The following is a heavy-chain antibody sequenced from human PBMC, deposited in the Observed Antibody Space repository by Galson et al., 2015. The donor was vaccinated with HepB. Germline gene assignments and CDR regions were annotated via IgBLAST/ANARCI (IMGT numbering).Heavy chain of an antibody. D-gene: IGHD6-19*01. CDR2: INPNSGGT. Sequence: SVKVSCKASGYTFTGYYMHWVRQAPGQGLEWMGWINPNSGGTNYAQKFQGRVTMTRDTSISTAYMELSRLRSDDTAVYYCARVRGSSGWPRNWFDPWGQGTLVTVSS. CDR3: ARVRGSSGWPRNWFDP. V-gene: IGHV1-2*02. J-gene: IGHJ5*02. CDR1: GYTFTGYY.